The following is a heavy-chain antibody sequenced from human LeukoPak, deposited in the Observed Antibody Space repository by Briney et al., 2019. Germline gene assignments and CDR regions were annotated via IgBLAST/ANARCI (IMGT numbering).Heavy chain of an antibody. CDR1: GITLSSYD. CDR3: AKDRGVWAFDI. J-gene: IGHJ3*02. CDR2: ISYDGSNK. D-gene: IGHD3-10*01. V-gene: IGHV3-30-3*01. Sequence: PGRSLRLSCAASGITLSSYDMHWVRQAPGKALEWVAVISYDGSNKDYADSVKGRFTISSDNSKNTLDLQMNSLRAEDTAVYYCAKDRGVWAFDIWGQGTMVTVSS.